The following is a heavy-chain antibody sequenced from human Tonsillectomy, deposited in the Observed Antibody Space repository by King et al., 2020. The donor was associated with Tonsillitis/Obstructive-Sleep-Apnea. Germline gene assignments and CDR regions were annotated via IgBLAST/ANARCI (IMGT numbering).Heavy chain of an antibody. Sequence: VQLQQWGAGLLKPSETLSLTCAVYGGSFSGYYWNWIRQPPGKGLEWIGEINHSGSTNYNPSLKSRVTISVDTSKKQFSLKLSSVTAADTAVYYCARALDGGFDAVEIWGQGTMVTVSS. CDR2: INHSGST. D-gene: IGHD3-16*01. V-gene: IGHV4-34*01. CDR3: ARALDGGFDAVEI. CDR1: GGSFSGYY. J-gene: IGHJ3*02.